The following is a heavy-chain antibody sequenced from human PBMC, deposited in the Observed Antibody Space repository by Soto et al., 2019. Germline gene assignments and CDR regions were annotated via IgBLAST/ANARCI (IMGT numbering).Heavy chain of an antibody. Sequence: ASVKVSCKASGYTFTGYYMHWVRQAPGQGLEWMGWINPNSGGTNYAQKFQGRVTMTRDTSISTAYMELSRLRSDDTAVYYCARVRSRYYGMDVWGQGTTVTLSS. CDR3: ARVRSRYYGMDV. CDR2: INPNSGGT. CDR1: GYTFTGYY. D-gene: IGHD4-17*01. V-gene: IGHV1-2*02. J-gene: IGHJ6*02.